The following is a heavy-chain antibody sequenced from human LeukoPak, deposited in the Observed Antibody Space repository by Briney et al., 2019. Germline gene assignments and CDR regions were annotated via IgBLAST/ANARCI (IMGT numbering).Heavy chain of an antibody. CDR3: ARDPNIYSSGWYDYFDY. J-gene: IGHJ4*02. V-gene: IGHV3-30*04. CDR2: ISYDGSNK. CDR1: GFTFSSYA. D-gene: IGHD6-19*01. Sequence: PGGSLRLSCAASGFTFSSYAMHWVRQAPGKGLEWVAVISYDGSNKYYADSVKGRFTISRDNSKNTLYLQMNSLRAEDTAVYYCARDPNIYSSGWYDYFDYWDQGTLVTVSS.